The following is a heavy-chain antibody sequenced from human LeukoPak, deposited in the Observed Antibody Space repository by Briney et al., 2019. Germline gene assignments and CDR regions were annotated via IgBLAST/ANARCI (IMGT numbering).Heavy chain of an antibody. CDR1: GFTFSRYA. V-gene: IGHV3-21*01. CDR3: ARDNYYGDYTIDY. Sequence: PGGSLRPSCAASGFTFSRYAMNWVRQAPGKGLEWVSSISSSSSYIYYADSVRGRFTISRDNAKNSLYLQMNSLRAEDTAVYFCARDNYYGDYTIDYWGQGTLVTVSS. D-gene: IGHD4-17*01. CDR2: ISSSSSYI. J-gene: IGHJ4*02.